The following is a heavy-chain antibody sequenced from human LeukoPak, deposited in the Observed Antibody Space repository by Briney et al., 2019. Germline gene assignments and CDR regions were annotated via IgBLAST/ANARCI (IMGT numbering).Heavy chain of an antibody. CDR2: ISSSSSTI. CDR1: GFTFSSYS. CDR3: AKAPVTTCSGAYCYPFDY. J-gene: IGHJ4*02. Sequence: GGSLRLSCAASGFTFSSYSMNWVRQAPGKGLEWVSYISSSSSTIYYADSVKGRFTISRDSSKNTLYPQMNSLRAEDAAVYYCAKAPVTTCSGAYCYPFDYWGQGTLVTVSS. D-gene: IGHD2-15*01. V-gene: IGHV3-48*01.